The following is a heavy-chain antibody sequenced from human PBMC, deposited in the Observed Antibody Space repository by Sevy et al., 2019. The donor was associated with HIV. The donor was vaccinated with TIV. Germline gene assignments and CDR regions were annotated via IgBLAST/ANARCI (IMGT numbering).Heavy chain of an antibody. V-gene: IGHV3-23*01. Sequence: GGSLRLSCAASGFTFSGYAMSWVRQAPGKGLEWVSAISGSGGSTYYADSVKGRFTISRDNSKNTLYLQMNSLRAEDTAVYYCAKPFMITFGGVIENWPCYDYWGQGTLVTVSS. J-gene: IGHJ4*02. D-gene: IGHD3-16*02. CDR1: GFTFSGYA. CDR3: AKPFMITFGGVIENWPCYDY. CDR2: ISGSGGST.